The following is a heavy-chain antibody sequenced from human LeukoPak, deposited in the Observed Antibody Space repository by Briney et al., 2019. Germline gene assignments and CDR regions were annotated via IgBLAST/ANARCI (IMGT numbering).Heavy chain of an antibody. CDR2: INPSGGST. CDR1: GYTFTSYY. D-gene: IGHD5-24*01. Sequence: GASVKVSCKASGYTFTSYYMHWVRQAPGQGLEWMGIINPSGGSTSYAQKFQGRVTMTRDTSTSTVYMELSSLRSEDTAVYYCARDGVEMAPTPHTWFDPWGQGTLVTVSS. V-gene: IGHV1-46*01. CDR3: ARDGVEMAPTPHTWFDP. J-gene: IGHJ5*02.